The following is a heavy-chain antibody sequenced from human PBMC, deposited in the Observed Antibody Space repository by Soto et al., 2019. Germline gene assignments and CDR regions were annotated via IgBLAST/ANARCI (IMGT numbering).Heavy chain of an antibody. J-gene: IGHJ4*02. CDR2: IYYSGST. V-gene: IGHV4-39*01. CDR3: ARHFMLSKVGYYFDY. CDR1: GGSISSSSYY. D-gene: IGHD3-16*01. Sequence: QLQLQESGPGLVKPSETLSLTCTVSGGSISSSSYYWGWIRQPPGKGLEWIGSIYYSGSTYYNPSLKSRVTISVDTSKIQFSLKLSSVTAADTAVYYCARHFMLSKVGYYFDYWGQGTLVTVSS.